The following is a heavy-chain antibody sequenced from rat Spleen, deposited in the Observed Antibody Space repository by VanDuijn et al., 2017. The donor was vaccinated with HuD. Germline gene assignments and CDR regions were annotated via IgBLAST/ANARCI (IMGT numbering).Heavy chain of an antibody. CDR1: GFTFSNYD. Sequence: EVQLVESGGGIVQPGRSMKLSCAASGFTFSNYDMVWVRQAPTKGLKCVASISYDGSTPYYRDSVKGRFTISRDNANSTLYLQMDSLRSEDTATYYCTRGYYFDYWGQGVMVTVSS. J-gene: IGHJ2*01. V-gene: IGHV5-7*01. CDR3: TRGYYFDY. CDR2: ISYDGSTP.